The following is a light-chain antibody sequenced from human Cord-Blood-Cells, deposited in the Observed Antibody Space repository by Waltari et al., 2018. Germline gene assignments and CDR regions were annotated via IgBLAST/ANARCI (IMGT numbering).Light chain of an antibody. Sequence: EIVLTQSPGTLSLSPGERSILSCRASQSVSSSYLAWYQQKPGQAHRLLIYGASSRATGIPDRFSGSGSVTDFTLTISRLEPEDFAVYYCQQYGSSPLTFGGGTKVEIK. CDR1: QSVSSSY. V-gene: IGKV3-20*01. CDR2: GAS. J-gene: IGKJ4*01. CDR3: QQYGSSPLT.